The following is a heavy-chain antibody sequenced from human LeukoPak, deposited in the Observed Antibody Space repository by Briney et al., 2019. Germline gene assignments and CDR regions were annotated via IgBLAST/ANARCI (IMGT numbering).Heavy chain of an antibody. CDR3: ARSKWLVSSAFDY. D-gene: IGHD6-19*01. J-gene: IGHJ4*02. Sequence: GDSLKIPCRGSGYRFTSHWIGWVRQMPGKGLEGMGIIYPGGSDTRYSPSFQGQVTISADNSNNAIVYLQWSGLKASDTAMYYCARSKWLVSSAFDYWGPGTLVTVSS. V-gene: IGHV5-51*01. CDR2: IYPGGSDT. CDR1: GYRFTSHW.